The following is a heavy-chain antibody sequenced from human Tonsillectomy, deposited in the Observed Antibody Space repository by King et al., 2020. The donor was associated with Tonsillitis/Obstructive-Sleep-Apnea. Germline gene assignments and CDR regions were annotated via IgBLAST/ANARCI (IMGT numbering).Heavy chain of an antibody. Sequence: VQLVESGGGLVQPGGSLRLSCAASGLTFSSYAMRWVRQAPGKGLEGVSAISGSGGGTFYADSVKGRFTISRDNSKNTLYLQMNSLRAEDTAVYYCAKTGSWLDFWSGYDYWGQGTLVTVSS. V-gene: IGHV3-23*04. CDR2: ISGSGGGT. CDR3: AKTGSWLDFWSGYDY. CDR1: GLTFSSYA. D-gene: IGHD3-3*01. J-gene: IGHJ4*02.